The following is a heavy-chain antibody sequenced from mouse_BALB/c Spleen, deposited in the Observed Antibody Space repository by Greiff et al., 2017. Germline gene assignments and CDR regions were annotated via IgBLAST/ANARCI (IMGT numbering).Heavy chain of an antibody. CDR1: GFTFSDYY. D-gene: IGHD1-2*01. CDR2: ISDGGSYT. Sequence: EVQRVESGGGLVKPGGSLKLSCAASGFTFSDYYMYWVRQTPEKRLEWVATISDGGSYTYYPDSVTGRFTISRDNAKNNLYLQMSSLKSEDTAMYYCAREGITAARGFAYWGQGTLVTVSA. J-gene: IGHJ3*01. CDR3: AREGITAARGFAY. V-gene: IGHV5-4*02.